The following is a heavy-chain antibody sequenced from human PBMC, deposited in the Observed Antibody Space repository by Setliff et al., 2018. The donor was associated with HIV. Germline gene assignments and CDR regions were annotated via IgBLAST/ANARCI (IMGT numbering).Heavy chain of an antibody. D-gene: IGHD3-10*01. J-gene: IGHJ3*02. V-gene: IGHV4-34*01. CDR2: INHSGST. CDR1: GGSFSGYY. CDR3: ARHRNLDRRGEAFDI. Sequence: PSETLSLTCAVYGGSFSGYYWSWIRQPPGKGLEWIGEINHSGSTNYNPSLKSRVTISVDTSKNQFSLKLSSVTAADTAVYYCARHRNLDRRGEAFDIWGQGTMVTVSS.